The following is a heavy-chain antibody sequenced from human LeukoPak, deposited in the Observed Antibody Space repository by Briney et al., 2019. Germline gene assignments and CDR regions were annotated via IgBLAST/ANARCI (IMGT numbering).Heavy chain of an antibody. J-gene: IGHJ4*02. CDR1: GFTFSTYW. Sequence: GRSLILSCAASGFTFSTYWMHWVRQAPGKGLVWVSRIKSDGSSTSYADSVKGRFTISRDNARNTLFLQMNSLRAEDTAVYYCAKYYYDSSRGAYWGQGTLVTVSS. D-gene: IGHD3-22*01. V-gene: IGHV3-74*01. CDR3: AKYYYDSSRGAY. CDR2: IKSDGSST.